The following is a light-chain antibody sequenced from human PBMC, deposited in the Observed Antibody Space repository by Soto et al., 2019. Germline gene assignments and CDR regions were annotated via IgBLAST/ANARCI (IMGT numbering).Light chain of an antibody. V-gene: IGKV3-20*01. J-gene: IGKJ1*01. Sequence: EIVLTQSPGTLSLSPGERATLSCMASQSVSSSYLAWYQQKPGQAPRLLIYGASSRATGIPDRFSGSGSGTDFTLTISRLEPEDFAVYYCQQYGSSPGTFGQGTKV. CDR1: QSVSSSY. CDR2: GAS. CDR3: QQYGSSPGT.